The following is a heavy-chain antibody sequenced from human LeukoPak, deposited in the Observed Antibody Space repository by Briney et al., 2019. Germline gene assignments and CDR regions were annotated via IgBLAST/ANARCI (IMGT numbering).Heavy chain of an antibody. J-gene: IGHJ4*02. CDR3: ARGRGLLNIDY. CDR2: ISYDGSNK. D-gene: IGHD1-26*01. Sequence: AGGSLRLSCAASGFTFSSYAMHWVRQAPGKGLEWVAVISYDGSNKYYADSVKGRFTISRDNSKNTLYLQMNSLRAEDTAVYYCARGRGLLNIDYWGQGTLVTVSS. CDR1: GFTFSSYA. V-gene: IGHV3-30*14.